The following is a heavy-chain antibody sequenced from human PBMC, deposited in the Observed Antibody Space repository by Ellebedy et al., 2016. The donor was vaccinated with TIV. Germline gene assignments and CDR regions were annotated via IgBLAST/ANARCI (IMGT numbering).Heavy chain of an antibody. D-gene: IGHD4/OR15-4a*01. CDR3: ARVGTHGANLGYYFDS. Sequence: SETLSLXXTVSGGSIGSSSYYWGWIRQPPGKGLEWIGAIYYSGTTFYNTSLRSRVTISLQNSRNQFSLNLNSVTAADTGVYYCARVGTHGANLGYYFDSWGHGILVTVSS. J-gene: IGHJ4*01. CDR1: GGSIGSSSYY. CDR2: IYYSGTT. V-gene: IGHV4-39*07.